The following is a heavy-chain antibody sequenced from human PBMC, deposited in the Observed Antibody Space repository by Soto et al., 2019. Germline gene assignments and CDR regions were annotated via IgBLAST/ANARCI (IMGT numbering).Heavy chain of an antibody. D-gene: IGHD6-19*01. Sequence: LGESLKISCKGSGYSFTSYWISWVRQMPGKGLEWMGRIDPSDSYTNYSPSFQGHVTISADKSISTAYLQWSSLKASDTAMYYCAFWDSGWPHHHDAFDICGQGPMVTVS. V-gene: IGHV5-10-1*01. CDR1: GYSFTSYW. CDR3: AFWDSGWPHHHDAFDI. CDR2: IDPSDSYT. J-gene: IGHJ3*02.